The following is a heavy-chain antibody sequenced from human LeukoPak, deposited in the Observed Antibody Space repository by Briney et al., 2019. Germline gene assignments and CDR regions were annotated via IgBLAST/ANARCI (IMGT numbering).Heavy chain of an antibody. D-gene: IGHD4-17*01. J-gene: IGHJ4*02. CDR2: ISAYNGNT. CDR1: GYTFSDYY. V-gene: IGHV1-18*04. Sequence: ASVKVSCKASGYTFSDYYIYWVRQAPGQGLEWMGWISAYNGNTNYAQKLQGRVTMTTDTSTSTAYMELRSLRSDDTAVYYCARDGDYGDYRGYFDYWGQGTLVTVSS. CDR3: ARDGDYGDYRGYFDY.